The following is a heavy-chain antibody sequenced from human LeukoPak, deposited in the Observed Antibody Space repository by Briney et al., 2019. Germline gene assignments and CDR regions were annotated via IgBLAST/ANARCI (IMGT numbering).Heavy chain of an antibody. CDR3: AKDSHWILFDD. CDR2: IGGSGTRT. CDR1: GFTFTTCG. V-gene: IGHV3-23*01. J-gene: IGHJ4*02. Sequence: GGSLRLSCSASGFTFTTCGMNWVRQAPGKGLEWVSGIGGSGTRTYYADSVKGRFTISRDNSKNTLYLQMNSLRDEDTAVYYCAKDSHWILFDDWGQGTLVTVSS. D-gene: IGHD2-2*03.